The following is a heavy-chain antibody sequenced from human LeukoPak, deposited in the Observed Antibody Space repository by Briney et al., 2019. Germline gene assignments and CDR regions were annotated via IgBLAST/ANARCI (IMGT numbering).Heavy chain of an antibody. V-gene: IGHV4-59*01. J-gene: IGHJ4*02. D-gene: IGHD6-13*01. CDR2: IYYSGST. Sequence: TSETLSLTCTVSGGSISSYYWSWIRQPPGKGLEWIGYIYYSGSTNYNPSLKSRVTISVDTSKNQFSLKLSSVTAADTAVYYCAREARSGIAADYGGQGTLVTVSS. CDR3: AREARSGIAADY. CDR1: GGSISSYY.